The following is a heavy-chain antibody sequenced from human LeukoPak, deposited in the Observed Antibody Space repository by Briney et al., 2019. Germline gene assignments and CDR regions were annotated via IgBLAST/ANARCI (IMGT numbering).Heavy chain of an antibody. Sequence: GAPVKVSCKASGYTFTSYDINWVRQATGQGLEWMGWMNPNSGNTGYAQKFQGRVTMTRNTSISTAYMELSSLRSEDTAVYYCARGRIIKYGSDYYFDYWGQGTLVTVSS. V-gene: IGHV1-8*01. CDR3: ARGRIIKYGSDYYFDY. D-gene: IGHD3-10*01. CDR2: MNPNSGNT. J-gene: IGHJ4*02. CDR1: GYTFTSYD.